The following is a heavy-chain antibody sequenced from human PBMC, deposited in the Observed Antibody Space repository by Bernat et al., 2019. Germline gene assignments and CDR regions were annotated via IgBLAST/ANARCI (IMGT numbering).Heavy chain of an antibody. Sequence: EVQLVESGGGLVKPGGSLRLSCAASGFTFSNAWMSWVRQAPGKGLEWVGRIKSKTDGGTTDYAAPVKGRFTISRDDSKNTLYLQMNSLKTEDTAVYYCTTDPSCTGGVCPYYYCYYYIDVWGKGTTVTVSS. V-gene: IGHV3-15*01. D-gene: IGHD2-8*02. CDR3: TTDPSCTGGVCPYYYCYYYIDV. CDR1: GFTFSNAW. J-gene: IGHJ6*03. CDR2: IKSKTDGGTT.